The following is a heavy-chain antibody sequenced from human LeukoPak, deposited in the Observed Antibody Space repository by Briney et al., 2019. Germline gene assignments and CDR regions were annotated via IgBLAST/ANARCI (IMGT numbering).Heavy chain of an antibody. CDR3: ARGRLSQYYYGSGTPKSFDY. CDR2: INHSGST. J-gene: IGHJ4*02. V-gene: IGHV4-34*01. Sequence: SETLSLTCAVYGGSFSGYYWSWIRQPPGKGLEWIGEINHSGSTNYNPSLKSRVTISVDTSKNQFSRKLSSVTAADTAVYYCARGRLSQYYYGSGTPKSFDYWGQGTLVTVSS. CDR1: GGSFSGYY. D-gene: IGHD3-10*01.